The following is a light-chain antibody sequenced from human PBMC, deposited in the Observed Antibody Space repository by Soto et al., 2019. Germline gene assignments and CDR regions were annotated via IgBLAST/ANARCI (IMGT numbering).Light chain of an antibody. Sequence: DIVMTQSPDSLAVSLGERATINCKSSQSVLYSSNNKNYLAWYQQKPGQPPKLLIYWASTRESGVPDRFSGCGSETDFTLTISRLQAEDVAVYYCQQYYSTPLTFGGGTKVEIK. J-gene: IGKJ4*01. V-gene: IGKV4-1*01. CDR3: QQYYSTPLT. CDR1: QSVLYSSNNKNY. CDR2: WAS.